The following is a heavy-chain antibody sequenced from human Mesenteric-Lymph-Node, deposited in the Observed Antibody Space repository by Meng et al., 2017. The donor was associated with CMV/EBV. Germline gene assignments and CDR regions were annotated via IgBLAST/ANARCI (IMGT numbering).Heavy chain of an antibody. Sequence: LRLSCTVSGGSISSGGYYWSWIRQHPGKGLEWIGYIYYSGSTYYNPSLKSRVSISVDTSKNQFSLKLSSVTAADSAIYYCATDARGVALPHYWGQGTLVTVSS. J-gene: IGHJ4*02. CDR3: ATDARGVALPHY. V-gene: IGHV4-31*03. CDR2: IYYSGST. CDR1: GGSISSGGYY. D-gene: IGHD3-10*01.